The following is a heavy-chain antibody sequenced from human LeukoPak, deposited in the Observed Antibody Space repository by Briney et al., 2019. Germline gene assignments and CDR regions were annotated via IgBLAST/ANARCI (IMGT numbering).Heavy chain of an antibody. D-gene: IGHD1-1*01. CDR1: GLTFSTYS. V-gene: IGHV3-48*01. CDR3: AGVLPYDDINRFDR. Sequence: GGSLRLSCAASGLTFSTYSMNWVRQAPGKGLEWVSYISSSTSTIFYADSVKGRFTISRDNAKNSLYLQMNSLRAEDTAVYYCAGVLPYDDINRFDRWGQGTLVTVSS. J-gene: IGHJ5*02. CDR2: ISSSTSTI.